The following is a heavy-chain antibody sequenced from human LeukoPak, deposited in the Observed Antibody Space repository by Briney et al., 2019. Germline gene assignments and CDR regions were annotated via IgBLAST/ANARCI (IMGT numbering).Heavy chain of an antibody. J-gene: IGHJ5*02. CDR1: GGTFSSYA. CDR3: AREPYGSGSYWNWFDP. CDR2: INTNTGNP. Sequence: GASVKVSCKASGGTFSSYAISWVRQAPGQGLEWMGWINTNTGNPMYAQGFTGRFVFSLDTSVSTAYLQISSLKAEDTAVYYCAREPYGSGSYWNWFDPWGQGTLVTVSS. D-gene: IGHD3-10*01. V-gene: IGHV7-4-1*02.